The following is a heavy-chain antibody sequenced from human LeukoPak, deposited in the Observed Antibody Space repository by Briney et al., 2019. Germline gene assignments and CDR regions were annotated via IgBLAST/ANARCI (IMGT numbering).Heavy chain of an antibody. CDR3: ATDSRGSTSWNYFDY. D-gene: IGHD2-2*01. J-gene: IGHJ4*02. V-gene: IGHV1-69*13. CDR1: GYTLTELS. Sequence: GASVKVSCKVSGYTLTELSMHWVRQAPGQGLEWMGGIIPIFGTANYAQKFQGRVTITADESTSTAYLELSSLRSEDTAVYYCATDSRGSTSWNYFDYWGQGTLVTVSS. CDR2: IIPIFGTA.